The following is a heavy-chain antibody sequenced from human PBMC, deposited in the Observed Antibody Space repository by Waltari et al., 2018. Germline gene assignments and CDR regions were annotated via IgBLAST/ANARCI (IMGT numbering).Heavy chain of an antibody. J-gene: IGHJ5*02. CDR2: IYTSGST. D-gene: IGHD6-6*01. V-gene: IGHV4-61*02. CDR1: GGSISSGSYY. CDR3: ARDIGDSSWSLAVLPHPYNWFDP. Sequence: QVQLQESGPGLVKPSQTLSLTCTVSGGSISSGSYYWRWIRQPAGKGLEWIGRIYTSGSTNYNPSLKSRVTISVDTSKNQFSLKLSSVTAADTAVYYCARDIGDSSWSLAVLPHPYNWFDPWGQGTLVTVSS.